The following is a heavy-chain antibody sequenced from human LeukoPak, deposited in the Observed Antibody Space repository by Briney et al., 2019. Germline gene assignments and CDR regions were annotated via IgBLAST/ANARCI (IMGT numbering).Heavy chain of an antibody. V-gene: IGHV3-30*04. CDR2: ISYDGRNK. CDR3: AKGGGYEAQYYYYYLDV. D-gene: IGHD5-12*01. J-gene: IGHJ6*03. Sequence: PGGSLRLSCVASGFIFSYYTMHWVRQAPGKGLEWVAVISYDGRNKYYADSVKGRFTISRDNSKNTLYLQMKCLRAEDTAVYYCAKGGGYEAQYYYYYLDVWGKGTTVTISS. CDR1: GFIFSYYT.